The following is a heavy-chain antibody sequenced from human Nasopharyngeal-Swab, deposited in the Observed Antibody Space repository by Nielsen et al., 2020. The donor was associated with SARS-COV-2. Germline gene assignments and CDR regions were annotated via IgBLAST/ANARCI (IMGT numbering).Heavy chain of an antibody. CDR2: ISYDGSNK. CDR1: GFTFSSYA. V-gene: IGHV3-30-3*01. CDR3: ARDKSDSSNY. Sequence: GGSLRLSCAASGFTFSSYAMHWVRQAPGKGLEWVAVISYDGSNKYYADSVKGRFTISRGNSKNTLYLQMNSLRAEDTAVYYCARDKSDSSNYWGQGTPVTVSS. J-gene: IGHJ4*02. D-gene: IGHD3-22*01.